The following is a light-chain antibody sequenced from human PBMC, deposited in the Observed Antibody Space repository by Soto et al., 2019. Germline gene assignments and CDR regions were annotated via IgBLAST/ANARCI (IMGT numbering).Light chain of an antibody. CDR2: KAS. Sequence: DIQMTQSPSTLSASVGDRVTITCRASQSISAWLAWYQQKPGKAPKLLIYKASSLESGVPSRFSGSGSGTQFTLTISSLQPDDFATYNSQQYYSHSFGQGTKREIK. CDR1: QSISAW. V-gene: IGKV1-5*03. CDR3: QQYYSHS. J-gene: IGKJ2*01.